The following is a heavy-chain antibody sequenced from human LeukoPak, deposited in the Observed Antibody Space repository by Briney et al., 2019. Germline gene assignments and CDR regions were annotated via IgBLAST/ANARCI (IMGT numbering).Heavy chain of an antibody. J-gene: IGHJ4*02. V-gene: IGHV3-30*04. D-gene: IGHD1-26*01. Sequence: GGSLRLSCAASGFTFGSYAMHWVRQAPGKGLEWVAVISYDGSNKYYADSVKGRFTISRDNSKNTLYLQMNSLRAEDTAVYYCARDTGSYYEYYFDYWGQGTLITVSS. CDR3: ARDTGSYYEYYFDY. CDR1: GFTFGSYA. CDR2: ISYDGSNK.